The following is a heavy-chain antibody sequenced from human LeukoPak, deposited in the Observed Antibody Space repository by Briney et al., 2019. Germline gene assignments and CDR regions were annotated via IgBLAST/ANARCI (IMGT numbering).Heavy chain of an antibody. J-gene: IGHJ4*02. Sequence: ASVKVSCKASGYTFTGYYMHWVRQAPGQGLEWMGWINPNSGGTNYAQKFQGRVTMTRDTSISTAYMELSRLRSDDTAVYYCARDRRVYYDRSGYSWWSFDYWGQGTLVTVSS. D-gene: IGHD3-22*01. CDR3: ARDRRVYYDRSGYSWWSFDY. V-gene: IGHV1-2*02. CDR2: INPNSGGT. CDR1: GYTFTGYY.